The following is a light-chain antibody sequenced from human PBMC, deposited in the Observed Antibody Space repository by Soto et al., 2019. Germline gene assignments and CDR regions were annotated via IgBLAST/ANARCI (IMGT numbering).Light chain of an antibody. CDR3: QHYNSYGT. J-gene: IGKJ1*01. V-gene: IGKV3-15*01. Sequence: VMTQSPATLSVSPGERATLSCRASQSVSNNLAWYQQKPGQTPRLLIYAASTRATDIPARFSGSGSGAEFTLTSSSLQPDDFATYYCQHYNSYGTFGQGTKVDIK. CDR1: QSVSNN. CDR2: AAS.